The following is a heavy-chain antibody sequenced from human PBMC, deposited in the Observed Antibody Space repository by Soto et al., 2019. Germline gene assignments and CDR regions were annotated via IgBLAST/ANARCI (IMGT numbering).Heavy chain of an antibody. J-gene: IGHJ4*02. V-gene: IGHV3-23*01. CDR1: GFTFSSYA. D-gene: IGHD6-19*01. CDR2: ISGSGGST. Sequence: RGSLRLSCAASGFTFSSYAMSWVRQAPGKGLEWVSAISGSGGSTYYADSVKGRFTISRDNSKNTLYLQMNSLRAEDTAVYYCAKFGSSGRYYFDYWGQGTLVTVSS. CDR3: AKFGSSGRYYFDY.